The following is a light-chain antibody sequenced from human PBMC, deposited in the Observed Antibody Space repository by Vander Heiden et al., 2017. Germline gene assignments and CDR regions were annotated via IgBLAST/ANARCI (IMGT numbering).Light chain of an antibody. J-gene: IGLJ3*02. V-gene: IGLV1-44*01. CDR3: AAWDDNLGWV. CDR2: SNH. Sequence: QSVLTQPPSASGTPGQRVTISCSGSSSNIGRNTVNWYQQLPRTAPKPLIYSNHQRPSGVPDRFSGSKSGTSASLAISGLQSGDEADYYCAAWDDNLGWVFGGGTRLTVL. CDR1: SSNIGRNT.